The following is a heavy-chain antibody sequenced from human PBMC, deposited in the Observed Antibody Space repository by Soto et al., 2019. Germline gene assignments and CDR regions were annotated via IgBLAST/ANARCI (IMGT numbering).Heavy chain of an antibody. CDR2: LHHDGTT. J-gene: IGHJ6*02. D-gene: IGHD3-16*01. CDR3: ATQTISYTWGV. CDR1: GGPITTTTW. V-gene: IGHV4-4*02. Sequence: QVQLQESGPGLVKPSETLSLTCAVSGGPITTTTWWAWVRLPPGKGLEWIGELHHDGTTNYNPSLESRITMSLDKSNNHFSLTPTSVIAADTAIYYCATQTISYTWGVWGRGTTVTVSS.